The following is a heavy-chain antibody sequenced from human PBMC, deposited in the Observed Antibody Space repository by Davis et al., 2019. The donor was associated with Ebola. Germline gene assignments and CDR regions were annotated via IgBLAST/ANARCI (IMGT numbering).Heavy chain of an antibody. CDR2: INPSGGST. D-gene: IGHD5/OR15-5a*01. J-gene: IGHJ5*02. CDR1: GYTFTGYY. Sequence: ASVKVSCKASGYTFTGYYMHWVRQAPGQGLEWMGIINPSGGSTSYAQKFQGRVTMTRDTSTSTVYMELSSLRSEDTAVYYCARVGGLRWFDPWGQGTLVTVSS. V-gene: IGHV1-46*01. CDR3: ARVGGLRWFDP.